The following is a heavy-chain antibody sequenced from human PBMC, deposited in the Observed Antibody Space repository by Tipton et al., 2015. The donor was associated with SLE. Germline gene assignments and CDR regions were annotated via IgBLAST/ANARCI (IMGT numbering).Heavy chain of an antibody. CDR3: APRETATGKAF. Sequence: SGFTFSSYGMHWVRRAPGKGLEWVAFIRDDGSNKYNADSVKGRFTISRDNSKNTLYLQMNSLRAEDTAVYYCAPRETATGKAFWGQRPLVTVSA. CDR1: GFTFSSYG. V-gene: IGHV3-30*02. D-gene: IGHD1-14*01. CDR2: IRDDGSNK. J-gene: IGHJ4*02.